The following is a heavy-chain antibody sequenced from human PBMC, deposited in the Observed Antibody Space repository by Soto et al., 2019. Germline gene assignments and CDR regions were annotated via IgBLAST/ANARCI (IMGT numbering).Heavy chain of an antibody. CDR3: ASGTVAGGFDP. V-gene: IGHV4-61*05. J-gene: IGHJ5*02. Sequence: PSETLSLTCTVSGGSISSSSYYWGWIRQPPGKGLEWIGYIYYSGSTNYNPSLKSRVTISVDTSKNQFSLKLSSVTAADTAVYYCASGTVAGGFDPWGQGTLVTVSS. D-gene: IGHD6-19*01. CDR2: IYYSGST. CDR1: GGSISSSSYY.